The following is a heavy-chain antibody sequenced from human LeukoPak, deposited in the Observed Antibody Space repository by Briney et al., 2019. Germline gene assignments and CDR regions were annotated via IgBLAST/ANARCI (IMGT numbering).Heavy chain of an antibody. CDR3: AKMGASSNWFDS. V-gene: IGHV3-23*01. J-gene: IGHJ5*01. D-gene: IGHD3-16*01. Sequence: YVDSVKGRFTISRDNSKNTVFLQMDSLRAEDTAVYYCAKMGASSNWFDSWGQGTLVAVSS.